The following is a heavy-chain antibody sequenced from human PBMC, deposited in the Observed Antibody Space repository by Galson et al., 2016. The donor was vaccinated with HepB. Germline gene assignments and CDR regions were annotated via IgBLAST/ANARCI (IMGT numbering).Heavy chain of an antibody. CDR2: IWYDGINK. J-gene: IGHJ4*02. D-gene: IGHD2-15*01. Sequence: SLRLSCAASGFTFDTYGMHWVRQAPGKGLEWVALIWYDGINKFYAESVKGRFTISRDNSKNTLFLEMNNLRAEDTAVYYCVTDPNLYCNGGTCFSDCFEYWGQGTLVTVSS. CDR3: VTDPNLYCNGGTCFSDCFEY. CDR1: GFTFDTYG. V-gene: IGHV3-33*01.